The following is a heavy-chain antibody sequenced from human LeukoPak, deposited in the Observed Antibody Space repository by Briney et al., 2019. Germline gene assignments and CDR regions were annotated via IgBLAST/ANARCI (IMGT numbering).Heavy chain of an antibody. Sequence: GGSLRLSCAASGFTFSSYAMSWVRQAPGKGLEWVAFIRNDGSIIYNADSVKGRFTISRDNSKNALYLQMNSLRADDTAVYYCAKDTPLCYFDYWGQGTLVTVSS. CDR2: IRNDGSII. J-gene: IGHJ4*02. CDR1: GFTFSSYA. V-gene: IGHV3-30*02. D-gene: IGHD3-16*01. CDR3: AKDTPLCYFDY.